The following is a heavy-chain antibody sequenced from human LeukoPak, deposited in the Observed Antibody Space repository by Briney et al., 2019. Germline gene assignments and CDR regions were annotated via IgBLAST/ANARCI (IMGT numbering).Heavy chain of an antibody. D-gene: IGHD6-19*01. CDR1: GGSISGYY. J-gene: IGHJ4*02. CDR2: IYYNGST. Sequence: SETLSLTCTVSGGSISGYYWSWIRQPPGKGLEWIGYIYYNGSTNYNPSLKSRVTISVDTSKNQFSLKLSSVTAADTAVYYCARSDGWSRGRFDYWGQGTLVTASS. V-gene: IGHV4-59*08. CDR3: ARSDGWSRGRFDY.